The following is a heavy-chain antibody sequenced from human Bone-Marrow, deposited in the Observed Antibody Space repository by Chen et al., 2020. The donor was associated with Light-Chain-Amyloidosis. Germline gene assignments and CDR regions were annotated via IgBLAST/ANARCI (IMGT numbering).Heavy chain of an antibody. Sequence: EVQLVESGGGLVQPGGSLRLSCATYGFNFSSFGMGWVRQAPGKGLEWVSTVSGSTVSTYYAGAVKGRFIISRDNSKSTLYLQMNSLRAGDTAVYFCTRKGGYFDFWGQGSLVTVSS. CDR3: TRKGGYFDF. CDR1: GFNFSSFG. D-gene: IGHD3-10*01. V-gene: IGHV3-23*04. CDR2: VSGSTVST. J-gene: IGHJ4*02.